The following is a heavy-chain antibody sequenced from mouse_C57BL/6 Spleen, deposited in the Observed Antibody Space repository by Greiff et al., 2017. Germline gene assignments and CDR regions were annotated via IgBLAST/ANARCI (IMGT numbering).Heavy chain of an antibody. CDR1: GFTFSSYT. Sequence: DVKLVESGGGLVKPGGSLKLSCAASGFTFSSYTMSWVRQTPEKRLEWVATISGGGGNTYYPDSVKGRFTISRDNAKNTLYLQMSSLRSEYTALYYCARYYDRVYFDYWGQGTTLTVSS. CDR2: ISGGGGNT. J-gene: IGHJ2*01. V-gene: IGHV5-9*01. D-gene: IGHD2-4*01. CDR3: ARYYDRVYFDY.